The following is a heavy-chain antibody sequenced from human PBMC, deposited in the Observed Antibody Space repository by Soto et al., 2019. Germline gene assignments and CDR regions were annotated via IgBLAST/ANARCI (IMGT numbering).Heavy chain of an antibody. V-gene: IGHV1-3*01. CDR3: ASGMRSGGACDP. J-gene: IGHJ5*01. CDR2: ISPGNDDT. D-gene: IGHD2-21*02. CDR1: GYPFTGYA. Sequence: AASVKVSCKTSGYPFTGYAIHWMRQAPGQSLEWLGWISPGNDDTKYSQNFQGRVTITRDTSANTAYMELSSLRSEDTAVYYCASGMRSGGACDPWGQGTLVTVSS.